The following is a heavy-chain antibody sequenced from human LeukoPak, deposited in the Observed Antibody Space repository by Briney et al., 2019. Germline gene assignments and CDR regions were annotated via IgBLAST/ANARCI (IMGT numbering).Heavy chain of an antibody. J-gene: IGHJ4*02. CDR2: INPNSGGT. CDR3: ARVSDYGGNSESSSGYFDY. CDR1: GYTFTGYY. V-gene: IGHV1-2*02. D-gene: IGHD4-23*01. Sequence: VASVKVSCKASGYTFTGYYMHWVRQAPGQGLEWMGWINPNSGGTNYAQKFQGRVTMTRDTSISTAYMELSRLRSDDTAVYYCARVSDYGGNSESSSGYFDYWGQGTLVTVSS.